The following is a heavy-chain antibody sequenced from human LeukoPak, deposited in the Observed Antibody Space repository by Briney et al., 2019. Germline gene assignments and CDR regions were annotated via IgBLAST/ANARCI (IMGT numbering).Heavy chain of an antibody. CDR1: GGTFSSYA. J-gene: IGHJ4*02. CDR3: ARDRQPYGSGRSIED. CDR2: IIPIFGTA. V-gene: IGHV1-69*13. D-gene: IGHD3-10*01. Sequence: ASVKVSCKASGGTFSSYAISWVRQAPGQGLEWMGGIIPIFGTANYAQKFQGRVTITADESTSTAYMELSSLRSEDTAVYYCARDRQPYGSGRSIEDWGQGTLVTVSS.